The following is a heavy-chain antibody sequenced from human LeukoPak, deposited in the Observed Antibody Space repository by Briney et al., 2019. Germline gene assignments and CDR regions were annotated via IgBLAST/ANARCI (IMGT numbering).Heavy chain of an antibody. J-gene: IGHJ3*02. CDR2: INHSGST. D-gene: IGHD1-26*01. CDR1: GGSFSGYY. V-gene: IGHV4-34*01. Sequence: PSETLSLTCAVYGGSFSGYYWSWIRQPPGKGLEWIGEINHSGSTNYNPSLKSRVTISADTSKTQFSLKLSSVTAADTAVYYCAKRVSGSPSAFDIWGQGTMATVSS. CDR3: AKRVSGSPSAFDI.